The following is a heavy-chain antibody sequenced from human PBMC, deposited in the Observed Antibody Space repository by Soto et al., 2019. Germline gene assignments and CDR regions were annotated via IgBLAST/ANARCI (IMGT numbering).Heavy chain of an antibody. J-gene: IGHJ3*02. CDR1: GFTFSTYG. V-gene: IGHV3-30*18. CDR2: ISYDGSNK. D-gene: IGHD2-8*02. CDR3: AKVGEVLVRATFKI. Sequence: QVQLVESGGGVVQPGRSLRLSCAASGFTFSTYGMHWVRQAPGKGLEWVAVISYDGSNKYYADSVKGRFTISRDNPKNTLYLQMNSLTAVDTAVYYCAKVGEVLVRATFKIWGPGKMVSVSS.